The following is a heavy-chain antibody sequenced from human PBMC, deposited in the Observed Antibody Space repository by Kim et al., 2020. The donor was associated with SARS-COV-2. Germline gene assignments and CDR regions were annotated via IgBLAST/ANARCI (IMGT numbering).Heavy chain of an antibody. D-gene: IGHD3-10*01. Sequence: KSRVTISVDTSKNQFSLKLSSVSAADTAVYYCARGRRITMVRGVNNWFDPWGQGTLVTVSS. J-gene: IGHJ5*02. V-gene: IGHV4-34*01. CDR3: ARGRRITMVRGVNNWFDP.